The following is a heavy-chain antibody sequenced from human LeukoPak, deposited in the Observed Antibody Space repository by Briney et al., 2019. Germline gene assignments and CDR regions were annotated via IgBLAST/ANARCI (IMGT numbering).Heavy chain of an antibody. CDR1: GFTFSSYG. V-gene: IGHV3-33*01. J-gene: IGHJ4*02. CDR2: IWYDGSNK. Sequence: GGSLRLSCAASGFTFSSYGMHWVRQAPGKGLEWVAVIWYDGSNKYYADSVKGRFTISRDNSKNTVYLQMNSLRAEDTAIYYCARDKVSGYCSGGSCYPNWGQGTLVTVSS. CDR3: ARDKVSGYCSGGSCYPN. D-gene: IGHD2-15*01.